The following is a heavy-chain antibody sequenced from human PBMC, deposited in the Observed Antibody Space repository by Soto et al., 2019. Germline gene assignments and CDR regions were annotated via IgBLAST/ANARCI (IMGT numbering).Heavy chain of an antibody. CDR1: GGSFSSSAYY. CDR2: FYSSGST. Sequence: SETLSLTCTVSGGSFSSSAYYWGWIRQPPGKGLEWIGSFYSSGSTHYNPSLQSRLTISVDTSKNQFSLKLNSVTAADTAVYYCASCSGAAFYGLDVWGQGTTVTVSS. V-gene: IGHV4-39*01. CDR3: ASCSGAAFYGLDV. J-gene: IGHJ6*02. D-gene: IGHD2-15*01.